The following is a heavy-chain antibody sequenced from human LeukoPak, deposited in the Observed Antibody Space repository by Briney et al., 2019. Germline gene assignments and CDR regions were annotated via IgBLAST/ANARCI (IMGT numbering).Heavy chain of an antibody. CDR3: ARDDGPGNFDY. D-gene: IGHD5-24*01. CDR2: IHPSGGST. J-gene: IGHJ4*02. CDR1: GYTFTSYY. V-gene: IGHV1-46*01. Sequence: ASVKVSCKASGYTFTSYYMHWVRQAPGQGLEWMGIIHPSGGSTNYAQKFQGRVTMTRDTSISTAYMELSRMRSDDTAVYYCARDDGPGNFDYWGQGPLVTVSS.